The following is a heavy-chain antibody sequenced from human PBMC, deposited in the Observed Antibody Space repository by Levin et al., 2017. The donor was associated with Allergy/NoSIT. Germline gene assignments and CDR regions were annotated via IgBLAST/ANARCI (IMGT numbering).Heavy chain of an antibody. CDR1: GGSISSYY. Sequence: TTSETLSLTCTVSGGSISSYYWSWIRQPPGKGLEWIGYIYYSGSTNYNPSLKSRVTISVDTSKNQFSLKLSSVTASDTAVYYCARHPYGGNSAYFQHWGQGTLVTVSS. CDR2: IYYSGST. J-gene: IGHJ1*01. V-gene: IGHV4-59*08. D-gene: IGHD4-23*01. CDR3: ARHPYGGNSAYFQH.